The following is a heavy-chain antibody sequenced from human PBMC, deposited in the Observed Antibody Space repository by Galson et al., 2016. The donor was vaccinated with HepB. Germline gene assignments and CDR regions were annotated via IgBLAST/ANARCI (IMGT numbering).Heavy chain of an antibody. CDR1: GDSVSSNSAA. J-gene: IGHJ4*02. D-gene: IGHD1-1*01. CDR3: ARDLGGAYGTGRSLDY. V-gene: IGHV6-1*01. Sequence: CAISGDSVSSNSAAWNWIRQSPSRGLEWLGRTYYRSKWYYDYAVSVKSRITINPDTSKNQFSLHLNSVTPGDTAVYYCARDLGGAYGTGRSLDYWGQGALGTVSS. CDR2: TYYRSKWYY.